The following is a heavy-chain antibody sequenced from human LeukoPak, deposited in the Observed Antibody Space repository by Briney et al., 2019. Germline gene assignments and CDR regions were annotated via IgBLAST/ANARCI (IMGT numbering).Heavy chain of an antibody. V-gene: IGHV3-30-3*01. D-gene: IGHD2-2*02. J-gene: IGHJ4*02. CDR3: ARVPGYCSSTSCSTMSY. Sequence: GGSLRLSCAASGFTFSSYAMHWVRQAPGKGLEWVAVISYDGSNKYYADSVKGRFTISRDNSKNTLYLQMNSLRAEDTAVYYCARVPGYCSSTSCSTMSYWGQGTLVTVSS. CDR2: ISYDGSNK. CDR1: GFTFSSYA.